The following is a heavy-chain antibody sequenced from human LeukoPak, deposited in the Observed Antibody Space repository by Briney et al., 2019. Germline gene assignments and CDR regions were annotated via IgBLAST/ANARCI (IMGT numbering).Heavy chain of an antibody. V-gene: IGHV4-4*07. D-gene: IGHD3-10*01. CDR3: ARGLDYYGSGSYLNNWFDP. CDR1: GGSISSYY. J-gene: IGHJ5*02. Sequence: SETLSLTCTVSGGSISSYYWSWIRQPAGKGLEWIGRIYTSGSTNYNPSLKSRVTMSVDTSKNQFSLKLSSVTAADTAVYYCARGLDYYGSGSYLNNWFDPWGQGTLVTVSS. CDR2: IYTSGST.